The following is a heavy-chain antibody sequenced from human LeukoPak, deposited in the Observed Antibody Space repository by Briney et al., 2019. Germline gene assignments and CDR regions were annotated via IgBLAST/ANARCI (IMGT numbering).Heavy chain of an antibody. CDR1: GYSISSGYY. J-gene: IGHJ4*02. CDR3: ARASRGSGSYFFDY. Sequence: SETLSLTCTVSGYSISSGYYWGWIRQPPGKGLEWLGSIYHSGSTYYNPSLKSRVTISVDTSKNQFSLKLSSVTAADTAVYYCARASRGSGSYFFDYWGQGTLVTVSS. CDR2: IYHSGST. D-gene: IGHD3-10*01. V-gene: IGHV4-38-2*02.